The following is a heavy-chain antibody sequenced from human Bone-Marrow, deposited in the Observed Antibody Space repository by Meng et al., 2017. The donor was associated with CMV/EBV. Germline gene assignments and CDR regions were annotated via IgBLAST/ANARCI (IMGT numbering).Heavy chain of an antibody. D-gene: IGHD5-18*01. CDR1: GFTFSNSW. J-gene: IGHJ4*02. Sequence: SLKISCAASGFTFSNSWMHWVRQAPGKGLEWVSGISWNSGSIGYADSVKGRFTISRDNAKNSLYLQMNSLRAEDTALYYCAKERGYSYGSFDYWGQGTLVTVSS. V-gene: IGHV3-9*01. CDR3: AKERGYSYGSFDY. CDR2: ISWNSGSI.